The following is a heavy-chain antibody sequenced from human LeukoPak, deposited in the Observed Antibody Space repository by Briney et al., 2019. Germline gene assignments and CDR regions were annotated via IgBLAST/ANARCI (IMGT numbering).Heavy chain of an antibody. D-gene: IGHD6-13*01. CDR2: IYYSGST. V-gene: IGHV4-59*01. Sequence: SETLSLTCTVSGGSISSYYWSWIRQPPGKGLGWIGYIYYSGSTNYNPSLKSRVAISVDTSKNQFSLELSSVTAADTAVYYCARLYSSSWYQRDADYWGQGTLVTVSS. J-gene: IGHJ4*02. CDR3: ARLYSSSWYQRDADY. CDR1: GGSISSYY.